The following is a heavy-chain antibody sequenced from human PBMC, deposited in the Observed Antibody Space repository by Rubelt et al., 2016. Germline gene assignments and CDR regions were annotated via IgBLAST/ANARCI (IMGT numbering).Heavy chain of an antibody. D-gene: IGHD5/OR15-5a*01. Sequence: GGSLRLSCAASGFTFSDHCMSWVRQAPGKGLEWVANINQDGSEKKYVDSVKGRFTISRDNAKNSLFLQMSSLRAEDTAVYYCARAPQVYCSYGLEVWGQGTTVTASS. CDR1: GFTFSDHC. CDR3: ARAPQVYCSYGLEV. J-gene: IGHJ6*02. V-gene: IGHV3-7*03. CDR2: INQDGSEK.